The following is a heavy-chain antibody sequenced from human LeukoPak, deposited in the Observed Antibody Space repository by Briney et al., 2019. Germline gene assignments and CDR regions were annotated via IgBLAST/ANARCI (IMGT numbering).Heavy chain of an antibody. CDR3: AKRSVAGKMAFDY. CDR2: ITGTSGIT. D-gene: IGHD6-19*01. J-gene: IGHJ4*02. CDR1: GFTFSSYA. Sequence: GGSLRLSCAASGFTFSSYAMSWVRQAAGEGLEWVSTITGTSGITYYAASVKRRFTISKDNSKNTLYLQINSLRADDTAVYYCAKRSVAGKMAFDYWGQGTLVTVS. V-gene: IGHV3-23*01.